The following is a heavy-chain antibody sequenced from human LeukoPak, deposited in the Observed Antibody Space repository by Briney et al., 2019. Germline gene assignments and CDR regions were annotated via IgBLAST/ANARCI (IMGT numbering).Heavy chain of an antibody. J-gene: IGHJ6*02. CDR1: GGSFSGYY. V-gene: IGHV4-34*01. D-gene: IGHD2-2*01. Sequence: SETLSLTCAVYGGSFSGYYWSWIRQPPGKGLEWIGEINHSGSTNYNPSLRSRVTISVDTSKNQFSLKLSSVTAADTAVFYCARGDIVVVPAAHTPPVHYCSGMDVWGQGTSVTVSS. CDR2: INHSGST. CDR3: ARGDIVVVPAAHTPPVHYCSGMDV.